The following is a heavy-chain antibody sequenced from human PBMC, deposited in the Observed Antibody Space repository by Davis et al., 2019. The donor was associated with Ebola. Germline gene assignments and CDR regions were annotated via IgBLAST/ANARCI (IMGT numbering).Heavy chain of an antibody. V-gene: IGHV3-9*01. CDR3: ARSMVRGVILGYYYGMDV. D-gene: IGHD3-10*01. Sequence: SLKISCAASGFTFDDYAMHWVRQAPGKGLEWVSGISWNSGSIGYADSVKGRFTISRDNAKNSLYLQMNSLRAEDTALYYCARSMVRGVILGYYYGMDVWGQGTTVTVSS. CDR1: GFTFDDYA. J-gene: IGHJ6*02. CDR2: ISWNSGSI.